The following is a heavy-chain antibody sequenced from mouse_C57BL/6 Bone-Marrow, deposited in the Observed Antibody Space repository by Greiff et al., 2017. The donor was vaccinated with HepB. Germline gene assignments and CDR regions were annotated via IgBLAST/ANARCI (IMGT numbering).Heavy chain of an antibody. V-gene: IGHV15-2*01. J-gene: IGHJ1*03. D-gene: IGHD2-4*01. CDR2: ILPSIGRT. CDR3: ARTDYDDPYWYFDV. Sequence: QVQLQQSGSELRSPGSSVKLSCKDFDSEVFPIAYMSWVRQKPGHGFEWIGGILPSIGRTIYGEKFEDKATLDADTLSNTAYLELNSLTSEDSAIYYCARTDYDDPYWYFDVWGTGTTVTVSS. CDR1: DSEVFPIAY.